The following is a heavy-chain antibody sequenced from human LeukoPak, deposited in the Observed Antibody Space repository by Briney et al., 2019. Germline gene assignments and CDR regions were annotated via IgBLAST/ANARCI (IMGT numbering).Heavy chain of an antibody. CDR3: GRDPNGDYVGAFEF. Sequence: GGSLRLSCVASDFTFPNYAMTWVRLAPGTGLEWVSSIGGSGSNTNYADSVRGRFTVSRDNSKDTLYLQMNSLRAEDTAVYYCGRDPNGDYVGAFEFWGQGTLVSVSS. D-gene: IGHD4-17*01. CDR2: IGGSGSNT. CDR1: DFTFPNYA. J-gene: IGHJ3*01. V-gene: IGHV3-23*01.